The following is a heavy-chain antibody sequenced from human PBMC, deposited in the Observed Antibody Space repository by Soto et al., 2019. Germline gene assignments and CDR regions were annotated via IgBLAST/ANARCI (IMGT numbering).Heavy chain of an antibody. CDR3: AKGGMGYYYYYGMDF. CDR2: ISYDGSNK. CDR1: GFTFSSYG. J-gene: IGHJ6*02. V-gene: IGHV3-30*18. D-gene: IGHD3-16*01. Sequence: QVQLVESGGGVVQPGRSLRLSCAASGFTFSSYGMHWVRQAPGKGLEWVAVISYDGSNKYYADSVKGRFTISRDNSKNTLYLQMNSLRAEDTAVYYCAKGGMGYYYYYGMDFWGQGTTVTVSS.